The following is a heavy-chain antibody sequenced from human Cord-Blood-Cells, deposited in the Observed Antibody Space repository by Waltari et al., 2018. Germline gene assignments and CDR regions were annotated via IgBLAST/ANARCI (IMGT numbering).Heavy chain of an antibody. V-gene: IGHV2-70*01. CDR3: ARGRPTKDWNVWFDP. CDR2: IDWDDDK. CDR1: GFSLSTSGMC. J-gene: IGHJ5*02. Sequence: QVTLRESGPALVTPTQTLTLTCTFSGFSLSTSGMCVSWIRHPPGKALEWLALIDWDDDKYYSTSLKTRLTISKDTSKNQVVLTMTNMDPVDTATYYCARGRPTKDWNVWFDPWGQGTLVTVSS. D-gene: IGHD1-1*01.